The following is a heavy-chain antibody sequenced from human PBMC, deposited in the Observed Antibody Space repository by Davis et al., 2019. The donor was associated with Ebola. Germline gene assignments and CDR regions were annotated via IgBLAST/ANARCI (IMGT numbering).Heavy chain of an antibody. CDR3: ARERRGGPGNNWFDP. D-gene: IGHD3-16*01. Sequence: ASVTVSCKASGYTFTSYGISWVRQAPGQGLEWMGWISAYNGNTNYAQKLQGRVTMTTDTSTSTAYMELRSLRSDDTAVYYCARERRGGPGNNWFDPWGQGTLVTVSS. CDR2: ISAYNGNT. J-gene: IGHJ5*02. CDR1: GYTFTSYG. V-gene: IGHV1-18*04.